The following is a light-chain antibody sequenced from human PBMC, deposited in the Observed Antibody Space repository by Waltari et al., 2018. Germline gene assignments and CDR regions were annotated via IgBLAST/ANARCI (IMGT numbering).Light chain of an antibody. CDR2: KVS. CDR3: LHATFWPWT. CDR1: RSLAHSDGNTY. Sequence: DVVVTQSPLSLPVTLGQPASVSCRSRRSLAHSDGNTYWSWFHQRPGQSPRRLIYKVSNRDSGVPDRFSGSGSGTDFTLKINRVEAEDVGLYYCLHATFWPWTFGQGTKVEIK. V-gene: IGKV2-30*02. J-gene: IGKJ1*01.